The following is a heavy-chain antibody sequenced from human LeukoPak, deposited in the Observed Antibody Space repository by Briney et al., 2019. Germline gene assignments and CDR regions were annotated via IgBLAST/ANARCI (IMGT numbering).Heavy chain of an antibody. J-gene: IGHJ4*02. V-gene: IGHV3-48*03. D-gene: IGHD3-9*01. CDR1: GFTSSSYE. CDR2: ISSSGSTI. CDR3: ARGRYYDILTGYYIHPALFDY. Sequence: GGSLRLSCAASGFTSSSYEMNWVRQAPGKGLEWVSYISSSGSTIYYADSVKGRFTISRDNAKNSLYLQMNSLRAEDTAVYYCARGRYYDILTGYYIHPALFDYWGQGTLVTVSS.